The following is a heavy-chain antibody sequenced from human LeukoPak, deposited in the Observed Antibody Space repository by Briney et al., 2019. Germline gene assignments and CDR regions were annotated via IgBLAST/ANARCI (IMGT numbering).Heavy chain of an antibody. Sequence: SETLSLTCTVSGGSISSYYWSWIRQPPGKGLEWIGYIYYSGSTNYNPSLKSRVTISVDTSKNQFSLKLSSVTAADTAVCYCARGQKTTVVTPSYWYFDLWGRGTLVTVSS. V-gene: IGHV4-59*01. CDR3: ARGQKTTVVTPSYWYFDL. CDR1: GGSISSYY. CDR2: IYYSGST. J-gene: IGHJ2*01. D-gene: IGHD4-23*01.